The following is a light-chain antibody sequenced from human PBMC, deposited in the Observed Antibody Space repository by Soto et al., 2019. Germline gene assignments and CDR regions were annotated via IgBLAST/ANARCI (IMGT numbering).Light chain of an antibody. CDR1: QTISSW. CDR2: KAS. Sequence: DIQMTQSPSTLSGSVGDRVTITCRASQTISSWSAWYQQKPGKAPKLLIYKASTLKSGVPSRFSGSGSGTEFTLTISSLQPDDVATYYCQHYNSYSEAFGQGTKVDIK. J-gene: IGKJ1*01. CDR3: QHYNSYSEA. V-gene: IGKV1-5*03.